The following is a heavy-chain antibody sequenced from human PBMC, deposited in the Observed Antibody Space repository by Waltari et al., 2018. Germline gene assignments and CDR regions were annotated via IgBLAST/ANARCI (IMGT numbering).Heavy chain of an antibody. Sequence: HLVESGGGLVQPGASLSLSCAASGFSFSDSWMSWVRQAPGKGLEWVAHINPDGSEKYYVDSVKGRFTISRDNARNSLFLQMNSLRAEDTAVYFCARGRGYIIDYWGQGSLVTVSS. CDR2: INPDGSEK. CDR1: GFSFSDSW. D-gene: IGHD3-22*01. CDR3: ARGRGYIIDY. V-gene: IGHV3-7*01. J-gene: IGHJ4*02.